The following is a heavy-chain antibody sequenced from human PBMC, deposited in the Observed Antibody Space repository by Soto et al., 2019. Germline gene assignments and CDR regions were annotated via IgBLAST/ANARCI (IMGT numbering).Heavy chain of an antibody. D-gene: IGHD4-17*01. CDR3: AREALVRGVTTEYSYYMDV. J-gene: IGHJ6*03. CDR2: INPSGGST. V-gene: IGHV1-46*03. Sequence: QVQLVQSGAEVKKPGASVKVSCKASGYTFTSYYMHWVRQAPGQGLEWMGIINPSGGSTSYAQKCQGRVNMTRDTSTSTVYMELSSLRSEDTAVYYCAREALVRGVTTEYSYYMDVWGKGTTVTVSS. CDR1: GYTFTSYY.